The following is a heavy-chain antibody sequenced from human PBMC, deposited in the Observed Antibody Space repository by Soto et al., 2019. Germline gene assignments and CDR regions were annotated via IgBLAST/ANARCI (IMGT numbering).Heavy chain of an antibody. CDR3: ARTTAFES. V-gene: IGHV3-7*01. D-gene: IGHD4-17*01. J-gene: IGHJ4*02. CDR2: IKEDGSEK. CDR1: GFTFSSYW. Sequence: EVQLVESGGGLVQPGGSLRLSCAASGFTFSSYWMSWVRQAPGKGLEWVANIKEDGSEKNYVDSLKGRFTISRDNAKNSLYLQMSSLRADDTAVYYCARTTAFESWGQGTLVTVSS.